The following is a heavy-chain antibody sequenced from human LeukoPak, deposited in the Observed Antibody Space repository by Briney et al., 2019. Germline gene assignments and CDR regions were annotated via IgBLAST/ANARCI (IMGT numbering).Heavy chain of an antibody. CDR1: GGSFSGYY. V-gene: IGHV4-34*01. D-gene: IGHD2-8*02. J-gene: IGHJ6*02. Sequence: SETLSLTCSDYGGSFSGYYWRWIRPPPGKGLEWIGEINQSGSTKYNPSLKSRVTISVDTSKNQFSLKLSSVTAADTAVYYCASKPTGTLYGMDVWGQGTTVTVSS. CDR2: INQSGST. CDR3: ASKPTGTLYGMDV.